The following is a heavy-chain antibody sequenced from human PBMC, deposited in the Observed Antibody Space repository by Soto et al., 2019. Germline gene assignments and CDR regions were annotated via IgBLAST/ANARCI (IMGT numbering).Heavy chain of an antibody. V-gene: IGHV3-33*01. CDR3: ARHPERIAQIGWFDP. J-gene: IGHJ5*02. CDR1: GFTFSSYG. CDR2: IWYDGSNK. D-gene: IGHD6-13*01. Sequence: PGVSLRLSCAASGFTFSSYGMHWVRQAPGKGLEWVAVIWYDGSNKYYADSVKGRFTISRDNSKNTLYLQMNSLRAEDTAVYYCARHPERIAQIGWFDPWGQGTLVTVSS.